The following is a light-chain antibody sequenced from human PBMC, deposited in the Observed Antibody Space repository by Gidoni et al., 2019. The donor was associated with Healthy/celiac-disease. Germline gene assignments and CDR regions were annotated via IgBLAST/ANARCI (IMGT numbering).Light chain of an antibody. CDR3: QQLNSYPRAT. J-gene: IGKJ4*01. Sequence: DIQLTQSPSFLSASVGDRVTITCRASQGISSYLAWYQQKPGKAPKLLIYAASTLQSGVPSRFSGSGSGTEFTLTISSLQPEDFATYYCQQLNSYPRATFXGXTKVXIK. CDR1: QGISSY. CDR2: AAS. V-gene: IGKV1-9*01.